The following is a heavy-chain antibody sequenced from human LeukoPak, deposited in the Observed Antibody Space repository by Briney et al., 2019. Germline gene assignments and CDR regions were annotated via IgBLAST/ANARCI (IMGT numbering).Heavy chain of an antibody. J-gene: IGHJ4*02. CDR1: GGSISTEFYW. V-gene: IGHV4-39*01. CDR3: ARQMGVGVWALDY. D-gene: IGHD3-16*01. CDR2: IFHTGKT. Sequence: SETLSLTCDVSGGSISTEFYWWGWLRQPPGKGLEWIGIIFHTGKTHDNPSPKSRVSMSVDTSENQFSLRLSAVTAADTAVYYCARQMGVGVWALDYWGQGTPVTVSS.